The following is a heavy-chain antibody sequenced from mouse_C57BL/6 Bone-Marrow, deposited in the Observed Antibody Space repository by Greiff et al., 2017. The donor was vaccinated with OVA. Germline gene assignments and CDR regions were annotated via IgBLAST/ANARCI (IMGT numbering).Heavy chain of an antibody. Sequence: EVHLVESGPGLVKPSQSLSLTCSVTGYSITSGYYWNWIRQFPGNKLEWMGYISYDGSNNYNPSLKNRISITRDTSKNQFFLKLNSVTTEDTATYYCARDPYVGRFAYWGQGTLVTVSA. V-gene: IGHV3-6*01. CDR1: GYSITSGYY. J-gene: IGHJ3*01. CDR3: ARDPYVGRFAY. CDR2: ISYDGSN. D-gene: IGHD1-1*02.